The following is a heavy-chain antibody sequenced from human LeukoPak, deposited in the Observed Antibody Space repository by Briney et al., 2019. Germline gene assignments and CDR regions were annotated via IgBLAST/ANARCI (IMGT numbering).Heavy chain of an antibody. V-gene: IGHV3-30*18. CDR2: ISYDGSNK. Sequence: PGRSLRLSCAASGFTFSSYGMHWVRQAPGKGLEWVAVISYDGSNKYYADSVKGRFTISRDNSKNTLYLQMNSLRAEDTAVYYCAKEGHGGSLDYWGQGTLVTVSS. CDR3: AKEGHGGSLDY. J-gene: IGHJ4*02. D-gene: IGHD6-13*01. CDR1: GFTFSSYG.